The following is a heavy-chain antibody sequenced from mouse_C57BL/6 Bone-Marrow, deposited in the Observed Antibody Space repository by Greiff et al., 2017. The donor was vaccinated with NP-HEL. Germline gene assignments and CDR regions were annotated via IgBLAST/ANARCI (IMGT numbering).Heavy chain of an antibody. Sequence: LQPGTELVKPGASVKLSCKASGYTFTSYWMHWVKQRPGQGLEWIGNINPSNGGTNYNEKFKSKATPTVDKSSSTAYMKLRGLTSEDSAVYYCAGGPWFAYWGQGTLVTVSA. V-gene: IGHV1-53*01. CDR1: GYTFTSYW. J-gene: IGHJ3*01. CDR3: AGGPWFAY. CDR2: INPSNGGT.